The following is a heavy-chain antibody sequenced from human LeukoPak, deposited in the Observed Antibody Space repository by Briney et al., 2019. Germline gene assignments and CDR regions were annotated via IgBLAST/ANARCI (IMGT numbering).Heavy chain of an antibody. V-gene: IGHV3-23*01. CDR1: GFTFSSYA. J-gene: IGHJ4*02. CDR2: ISGSGGSP. D-gene: IGHD3-22*01. CDR3: AKDRGKDYYDSSGYSSDY. Sequence: GGSLRLSCAAPGFTFSSYAMSWVRQAPGKGLEWVSAISGSGGSPNYADCVKGRFTISRDNSKNTLYLQMNSLRAGDTAVYYCAKDRGKDYYDSSGYSSDYWGQGALVTVSS.